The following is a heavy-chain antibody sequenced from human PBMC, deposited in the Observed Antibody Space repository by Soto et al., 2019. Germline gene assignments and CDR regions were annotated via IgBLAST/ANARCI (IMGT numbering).Heavy chain of an antibody. D-gene: IGHD4-4*01. Sequence: GGSLRLSCATSGFILSDCAMNWVRQAPGKGLEWVSYISSSSSVIDYADSVKGRFTVSRDNARNALYLQMNSRGAEDTLVYYCAKDHSYTNYRAFDIWGQGKMGTVSS. J-gene: IGHJ3*02. CDR1: GFILSDCA. CDR2: ISSSSSVI. V-gene: IGHV3-48*01. CDR3: AKDHSYTNYRAFDI.